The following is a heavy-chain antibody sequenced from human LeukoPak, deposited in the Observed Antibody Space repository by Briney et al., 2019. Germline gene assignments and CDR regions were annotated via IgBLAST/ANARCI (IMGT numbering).Heavy chain of an antibody. CDR1: GFTFSSYG. CDR3: AKERGYSSRFAFDI. J-gene: IGHJ3*02. D-gene: IGHD6-13*01. Sequence: GRSLRLSCAASGFTFSSYGMHWVRQAPGKGLEWVAVISYDGSNKYYADSVKGRFTISRDNSKNTLYLQMNSLRAEDTAVYYCAKERGYSSRFAFDIWGQGTMVTVSS. CDR2: ISYDGSNK. V-gene: IGHV3-30*18.